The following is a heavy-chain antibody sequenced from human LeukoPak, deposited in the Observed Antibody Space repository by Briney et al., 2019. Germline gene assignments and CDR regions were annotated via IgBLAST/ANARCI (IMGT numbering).Heavy chain of an antibody. CDR1: GYSISSGYY. CDR3: ARGIRGDSSSSASIDY. J-gene: IGHJ4*02. V-gene: IGHV4-38-2*02. CDR2: INHSGST. D-gene: IGHD6-6*01. Sequence: SETLSLTCTVSGYSISSGYYWAWMRQPPGKGLEWIGSINHSGSTYYNPSLKSRVTVSVDTSKNQVSLRLSSVTAADTAVYYCARGIRGDSSSSASIDYWGQGTLVTVSS.